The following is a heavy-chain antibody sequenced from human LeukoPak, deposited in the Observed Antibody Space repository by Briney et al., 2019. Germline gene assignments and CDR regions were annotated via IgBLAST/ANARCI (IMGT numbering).Heavy chain of an antibody. J-gene: IGHJ4*02. CDR3: AKGGTCGTSGYFDY. Sequence: GGSLRLSCAASGFTFDIYAMHWVRQAPGKGLEWVSGISWNGGSIGYADSVKGRFTISRDNAKNSLYLQMNSLRAEDTALYYCAKGGTCGTSGYFDYWGQGTLVTVSS. CDR2: ISWNGGSI. CDR1: GFTFDIYA. V-gene: IGHV3-9*01. D-gene: IGHD1-1*01.